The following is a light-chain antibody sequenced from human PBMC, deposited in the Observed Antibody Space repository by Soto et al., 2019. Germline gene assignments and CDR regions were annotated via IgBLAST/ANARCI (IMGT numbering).Light chain of an antibody. CDR3: KQSYSTPQT. Sequence: DIQMTQSPSSLSESVEDRVIITCRASQSISNYLNWYQRKPGKATNLLIYAASNLQSGVPSRFSGSGSGTDSTLTISSMQPEDFATYYCKQSYSTPQTLGQGTTVDI. CDR2: AAS. J-gene: IGKJ1*01. CDR1: QSISNY. V-gene: IGKV1-39*01.